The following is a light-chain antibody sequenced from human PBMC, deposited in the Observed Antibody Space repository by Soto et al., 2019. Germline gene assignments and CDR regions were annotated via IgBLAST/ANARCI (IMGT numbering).Light chain of an antibody. V-gene: IGKV3-20*01. Sequence: EIVLTQSPGTLSLSPGERATLSCRASQSVSSRSLAWYQQKPGQAPRLLISDASNRAADIPDRSSGSGSGTDFTLTINRLEPEDFAVYYCQQYAGSPRTFGQGTKVDIK. CDR2: DAS. J-gene: IGKJ1*01. CDR3: QQYAGSPRT. CDR1: QSVSSRS.